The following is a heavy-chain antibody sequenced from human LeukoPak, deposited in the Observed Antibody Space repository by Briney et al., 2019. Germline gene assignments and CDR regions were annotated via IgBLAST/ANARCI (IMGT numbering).Heavy chain of an antibody. D-gene: IGHD6-19*01. J-gene: IGHJ6*03. CDR1: GYSISSGYY. V-gene: IGHV4-38-2*02. Sequence: SETLSLTCTVSGYSISSGYYWSWIRQPPGKGLEWIGEINHSGSTNYNPSLKSRVTISVDTSKNQFSLKLSSVTAADTAVYYCARANSSGWDDYYYYMDVWGKGTTVTVSS. CDR3: ARANSSGWDDYYYYMDV. CDR2: INHSGST.